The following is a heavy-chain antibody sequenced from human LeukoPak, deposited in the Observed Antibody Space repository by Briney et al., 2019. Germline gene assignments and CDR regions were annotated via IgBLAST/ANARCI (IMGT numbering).Heavy chain of an antibody. Sequence: GGSLRLSCAASGFTFSSYAMSWVRQAPGKGLEWVSVIYSGGNTYYADSVKGRFTISRDNSKNTLYLQMNSLRAEDTAVYYCAREDYGDHYFDYWGQGTLVTVSS. J-gene: IGHJ4*02. CDR3: AREDYGDHYFDY. CDR2: IYSGGNT. V-gene: IGHV3-66*01. CDR1: GFTFSSYA. D-gene: IGHD4/OR15-4a*01.